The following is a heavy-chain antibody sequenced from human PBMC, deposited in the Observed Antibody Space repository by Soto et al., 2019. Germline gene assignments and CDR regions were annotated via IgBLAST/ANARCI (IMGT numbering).Heavy chain of an antibody. Sequence: GGSLRLSCAASGFTFSSYSMNWVRQAPGKGLEWVSYISSSSSTIYYADSVKGRFTISRDNAKNSLYLQMNSLRAEDTAVYYCARDPGYCSGGSCYSDAFDIWGQGTMVTVSS. D-gene: IGHD2-15*01. CDR3: ARDPGYCSGGSCYSDAFDI. CDR2: ISSSSSTI. J-gene: IGHJ3*02. CDR1: GFTFSSYS. V-gene: IGHV3-48*01.